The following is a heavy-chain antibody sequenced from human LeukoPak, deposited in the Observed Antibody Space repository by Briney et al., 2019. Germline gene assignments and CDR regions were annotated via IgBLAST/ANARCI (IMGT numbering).Heavy chain of an antibody. CDR1: GGSISSYY. Sequence: SETLSLTCTVSGGSISSYYWSWIRQPPGKGLEWIGYIYYSGSTNYNPSLKSRVTISVDTSKNQFSLKLSSVTAADTAVYYCARGRIQFRITMVRGADTNLGYPEAWFDPWGQGTLVTVSS. J-gene: IGHJ5*02. CDR2: IYYSGST. D-gene: IGHD3-10*01. CDR3: ARGRIQFRITMVRGADTNLGYPEAWFDP. V-gene: IGHV4-59*01.